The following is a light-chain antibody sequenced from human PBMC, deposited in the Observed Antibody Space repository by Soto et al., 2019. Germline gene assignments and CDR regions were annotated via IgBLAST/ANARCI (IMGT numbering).Light chain of an antibody. V-gene: IGKV2-24*01. J-gene: IGKJ4*01. CDR3: MQATQLVS. Sequence: DIVMTQTPLSSPVTLGQPASISCRSSQTLVHSDGGTYLSWLHQRPGQPPRLLIYQISKRFSGVPERFSGSGAGTDFTLKISRVEAEDVGIYYCMQATQLVSFGGGTKVELK. CDR2: QIS. CDR1: QTLVHSDGGTY.